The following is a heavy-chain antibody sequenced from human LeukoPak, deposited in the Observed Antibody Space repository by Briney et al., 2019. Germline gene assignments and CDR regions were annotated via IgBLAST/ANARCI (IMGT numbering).Heavy chain of an antibody. Sequence: PGGSLRLSCAASGFTFSSHAMHWVRQAPGKGLEWVAVISYDGSNKYYADSVKGRFTISRDNSKNTLYLQMNSLRAEDTAVYYCARERLGDPYGMDVWGQGTTVTVSS. D-gene: IGHD4-17*01. J-gene: IGHJ6*02. V-gene: IGHV3-30*04. CDR3: ARERLGDPYGMDV. CDR1: GFTFSSHA. CDR2: ISYDGSNK.